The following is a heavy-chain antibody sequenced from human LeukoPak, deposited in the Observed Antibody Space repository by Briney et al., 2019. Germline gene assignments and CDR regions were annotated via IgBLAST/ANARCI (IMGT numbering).Heavy chain of an antibody. Sequence: GGSLRLSCGASGFTFSNHWMGWVRQAPENGLEWVAIMNVDGSDKYHLDSVKGRFTISRDNAKNTLYLQMNSLRAEDTAVYYCARGLRWIQLWPGDYWGQGTLVTVSS. CDR1: GFTFSNHW. J-gene: IGHJ4*02. CDR2: MNVDGSDK. D-gene: IGHD5-18*01. V-gene: IGHV3-7*01. CDR3: ARGLRWIQLWPGDY.